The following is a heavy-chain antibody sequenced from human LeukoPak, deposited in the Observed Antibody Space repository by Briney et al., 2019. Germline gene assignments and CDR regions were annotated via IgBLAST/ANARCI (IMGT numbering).Heavy chain of an antibody. CDR3: AREGLSLYYYYYMDV. CDR1: GYTFTGYY. V-gene: IGHV1-2*02. D-gene: IGHD3-16*01. CDR2: INPNSGGT. Sequence: ASVKVSCKASGYTFTGYYLHWVRQAPGQGLEWMGWINPNSGGTNYAQKFQGRVTMTRDTSISTAYMELRSLRSDDTAVYYCAREGLSLYYYYYMDVWGKGTTVTVSS. J-gene: IGHJ6*03.